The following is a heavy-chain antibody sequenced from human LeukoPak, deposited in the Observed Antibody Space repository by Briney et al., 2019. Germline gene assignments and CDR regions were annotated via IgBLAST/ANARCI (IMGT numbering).Heavy chain of an antibody. CDR3: ARDPHYGGNSPYLFDY. CDR2: IIPIFGTA. D-gene: IGHD4-23*01. Sequence: SVKVSCKASGGTFSSYAISWVRQAPGQGLEWMGRIIPIFGTANYAQKFQGRVTITTDESTSTAYMELSSLRSEDTAVYYCARDPHYGGNSPYLFDYWGQGTLVTVSS. V-gene: IGHV1-69*05. CDR1: GGTFSSYA. J-gene: IGHJ4*02.